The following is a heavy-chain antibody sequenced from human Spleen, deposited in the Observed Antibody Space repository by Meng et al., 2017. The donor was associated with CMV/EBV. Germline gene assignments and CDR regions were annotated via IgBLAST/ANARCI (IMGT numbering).Heavy chain of an antibody. CDR3: ARRHLGNEDYFDY. Sequence: SETLSLTCTVSGGSISSGSYYWGWIRQPPGKGLEWIGSIYYSGSTYYNPSLKSRVTISVDTSKNQFSLKLSSVTAADTAVYYCARRHLGNEDYFDYWGQGTLVTVSS. J-gene: IGHJ4*02. V-gene: IGHV4-39*01. D-gene: IGHD1-1*01. CDR2: IYYSGST. CDR1: GGSISSGSYY.